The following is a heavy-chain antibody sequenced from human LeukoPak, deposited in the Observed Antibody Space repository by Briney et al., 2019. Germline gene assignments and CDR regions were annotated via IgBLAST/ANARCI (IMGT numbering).Heavy chain of an antibody. D-gene: IGHD3-22*01. CDR3: ARDPYDSSGYDDY. CDR2: INPNSGGT. Sequence: ASVKVSCKASGYTFTGYYMHWVRQAPGQGLEWMGWINPNSGGTNYAQKFQGRVTMTRDTSISTAYMELSRLRSDDTAVYYRARDPYDSSGYDDYWGQGTLVTVSS. J-gene: IGHJ4*02. CDR1: GYTFTGYY. V-gene: IGHV1-2*02.